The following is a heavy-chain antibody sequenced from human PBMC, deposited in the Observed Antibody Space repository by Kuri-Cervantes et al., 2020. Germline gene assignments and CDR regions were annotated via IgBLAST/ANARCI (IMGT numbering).Heavy chain of an antibody. CDR1: GLTFDDYA. V-gene: IGHV3-9*01. J-gene: IGHJ2*01. D-gene: IGHD3-9*01. Sequence: SLKISCAASGLTFDDYAMHWVRQAPGKGLEWVSGIAWNSGSIAYADSVKGRFTISRDNAKNSLYLQMDSLRAEDTAVYYCARDPEALTGYPREYFDLWGRGTLVTVSS. CDR2: IAWNSGSI. CDR3: ARDPEALTGYPREYFDL.